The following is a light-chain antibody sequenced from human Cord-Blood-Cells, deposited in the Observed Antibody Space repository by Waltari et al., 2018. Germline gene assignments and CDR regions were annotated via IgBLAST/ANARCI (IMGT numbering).Light chain of an antibody. J-gene: IGLJ2*01. CDR2: KAS. CDR3: QSADSSGTYVV. Sequence: SYEPTHPPPVSVSPVQTARITCSGDALPKQSAYWNQQKPGQAPVLVIYKASERPSGIPERFSGSSSGTTVTLTISGVQAEDEADYYCQSADSSGTYVVFGGGTKLTVL. V-gene: IGLV3-25*02. CDR1: ALPKQS.